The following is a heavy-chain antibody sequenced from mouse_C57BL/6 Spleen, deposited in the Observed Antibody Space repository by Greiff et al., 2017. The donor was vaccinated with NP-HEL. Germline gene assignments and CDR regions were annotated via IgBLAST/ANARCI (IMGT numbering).Heavy chain of an antibody. Sequence: EVQGVESGGDLVKPGGSLKLSCAASGFTFSSYGMSWVRQTPDKRLEWVATISSGGSYTYYPDSVKGRFTISRDNAKNTLYLQMSSLKSEDTAMYYCARPHLLGYFDYWGQGTTLTVSS. CDR1: GFTFSSYG. CDR2: ISSGGSYT. D-gene: IGHD2-1*01. CDR3: ARPHLLGYFDY. V-gene: IGHV5-6*01. J-gene: IGHJ2*01.